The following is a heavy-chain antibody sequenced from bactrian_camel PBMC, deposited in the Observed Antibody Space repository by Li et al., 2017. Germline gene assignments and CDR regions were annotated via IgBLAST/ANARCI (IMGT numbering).Heavy chain of an antibody. CDR2: INSGGGRT. J-gene: IGHJ4*01. CDR1: GFSFSGYD. V-gene: IGHV3S40*01. CDR3: AADQVPARVLSGAATY. Sequence: DVQLVESGGGLVQPGGSLRLSCVASGFSFSGYDMTWVRQAPGKGLEWVSTINSGGGRTYYADSVKGRFTISRDNAKNTLYLQMNSLNPEDTAMYYCAADQVPARVLSGAATYRGQGTQVTVS. D-gene: IGHD2*01.